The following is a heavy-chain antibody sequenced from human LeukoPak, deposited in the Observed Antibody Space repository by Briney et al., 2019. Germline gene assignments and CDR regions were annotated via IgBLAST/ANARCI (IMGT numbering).Heavy chain of an antibody. CDR3: ARDPPLGYCSSTSCPHLDY. CDR2: ISSSSSFI. D-gene: IGHD2-2*01. V-gene: IGHV3-11*06. Sequence: GGSLRLSCAASGFTFSDNYMSWIRQAPGKGLEWVSYISSSSSFIYYADSVKGRFTISRDNAKNSLYLQMNSLRAEDTAVYYCARDPPLGYCSSTSCPHLDYWGQGTLVTVSS. CDR1: GFTFSDNY. J-gene: IGHJ4*02.